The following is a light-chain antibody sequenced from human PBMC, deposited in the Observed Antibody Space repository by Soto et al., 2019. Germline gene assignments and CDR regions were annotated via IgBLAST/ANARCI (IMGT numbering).Light chain of an antibody. V-gene: IGKV1-39*01. CDR2: AAS. J-gene: IGKJ4*01. CDR1: QSISSY. Sequence: DIQMTPSPSSLSACVGDRVTIACRASQSISSYLNWYQQKPGKAPKLLIYAASSLQSGVPSRFSGSGSGTDFTLTISSLQPEDFATYYCQQSYSTPTFGGGTKVDIK. CDR3: QQSYSTPT.